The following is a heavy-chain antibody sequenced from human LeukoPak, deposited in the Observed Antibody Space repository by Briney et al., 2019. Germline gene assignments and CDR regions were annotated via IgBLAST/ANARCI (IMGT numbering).Heavy chain of an antibody. V-gene: IGHV1-2*02. D-gene: IGHD3-3*01. J-gene: IGHJ6*03. Sequence: ASVKVSCKASGYTFTGYYMHWVRQAPGQGLEWMGWINPNSGGTNYAQKFQGRVTMTRDTSISTAYMELSRLRSDDTAVYYCARDYDFWSDYYFHMDVWGKGTTVTVSS. CDR1: GYTFTGYY. CDR2: INPNSGGT. CDR3: ARDYDFWSDYYFHMDV.